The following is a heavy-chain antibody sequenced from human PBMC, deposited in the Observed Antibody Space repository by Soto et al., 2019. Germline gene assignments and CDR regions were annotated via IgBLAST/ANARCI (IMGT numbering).Heavy chain of an antibody. V-gene: IGHV4-30-4*01. CDR1: GGSISSGDYY. CDR3: AREFVGHSSSYNWFDP. CDR2: IYYSGST. D-gene: IGHD6-6*01. Sequence: QVQLQESGPGLVKPSQTLSLTCTVSGGSISSGDYYWSWIRQPPGKGLEWIGYIYYSGSTYYNPSLKSRVTISVDTSKNQFSLKLSSVTAADTAVYYCAREFVGHSSSYNWFDPWGQGTLVTVSS. J-gene: IGHJ5*02.